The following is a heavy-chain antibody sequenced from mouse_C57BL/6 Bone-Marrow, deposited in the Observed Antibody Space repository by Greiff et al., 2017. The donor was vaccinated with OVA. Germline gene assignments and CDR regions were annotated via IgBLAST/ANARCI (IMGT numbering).Heavy chain of an antibody. Sequence: QVQLQQPGAELVKPGASVKMSCKASGYTFTSYWITWLKQRPGQGLEWFGDIYPGSGSTNYNEKFKSKATLTVDTSSSTAYMQLSSLTSEDSAVYYCAGAYYSNSWFADWGQGTLVTVSA. D-gene: IGHD2-5*01. CDR1: GYTFTSYW. CDR3: AGAYYSNSWFAD. CDR2: IYPGSGST. J-gene: IGHJ3*01. V-gene: IGHV1-55*01.